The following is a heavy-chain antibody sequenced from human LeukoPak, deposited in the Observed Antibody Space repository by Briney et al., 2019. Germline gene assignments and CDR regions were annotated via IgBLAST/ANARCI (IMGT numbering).Heavy chain of an antibody. CDR2: ITSTSSYV. V-gene: IGHV3-21*01. Sequence: GGSLRLSCIGSGFSFSSYWMHWVRHAPGKRLEWVSSITSTSSYVFYADSVKGRFTISRDNSKNTLYLQMNSLRAEDTAVYYCAKGYGWEASYYYYYMDVWGKGTTVTISS. CDR1: GFSFSSYW. D-gene: IGHD1-26*01. CDR3: AKGYGWEASYYYYYMDV. J-gene: IGHJ6*03.